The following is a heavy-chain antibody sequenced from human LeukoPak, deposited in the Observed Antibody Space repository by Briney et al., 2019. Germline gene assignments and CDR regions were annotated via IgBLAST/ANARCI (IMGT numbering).Heavy chain of an antibody. V-gene: IGHV3-48*04. D-gene: IGHD3-22*01. CDR2: ITSNLNTI. J-gene: IGHJ4*02. Sequence: QPGGSLRLSCAASGFTFSTYNMNWVRQAPRKGLEWLAYITSNLNTIYYADSVKGRFTISRDNAKNSLYLQMNSLRAEDTAVYYCVLGGYDSPYLGFDYWGQGTLVTVSS. CDR3: VLGGYDSPYLGFDY. CDR1: GFTFSTYN.